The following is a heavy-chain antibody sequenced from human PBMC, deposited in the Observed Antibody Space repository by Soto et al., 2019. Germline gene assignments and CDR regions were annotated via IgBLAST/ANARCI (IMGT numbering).Heavy chain of an antibody. V-gene: IGHV3-74*01. CDR1: GFTFSSYW. CDR2: INSDGSST. D-gene: IGHD2-2*01. J-gene: IGHJ6*03. Sequence: GGSLRLSCAASGFTFSSYWMHWVRQAPGKGLVWVSRINSDGSSTSYADSVKGRFTISRDNAKNTLYLQMNSLRAEDTAVYYCARVVVVPAAMHYYYYMDVWGKGTTVTVSS. CDR3: ARVVVVPAAMHYYYYMDV.